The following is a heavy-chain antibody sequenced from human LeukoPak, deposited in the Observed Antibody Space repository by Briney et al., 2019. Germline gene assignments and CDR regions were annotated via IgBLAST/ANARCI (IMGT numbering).Heavy chain of an antibody. CDR1: GGSFSGYY. Sequence: ETLSLTCAAYGGSFSGYYWSWVRQAPGKGLEWVSSISSSSSYIYYADSVKGRFTISRDNAKNSLYLQMNSLRAEDTAVYYCASGYSSGWPGPLGWGQGTMVTVSS. J-gene: IGHJ3*01. D-gene: IGHD6-19*01. CDR3: ASGYSSGWPGPLG. V-gene: IGHV3-21*01. CDR2: ISSSSSYI.